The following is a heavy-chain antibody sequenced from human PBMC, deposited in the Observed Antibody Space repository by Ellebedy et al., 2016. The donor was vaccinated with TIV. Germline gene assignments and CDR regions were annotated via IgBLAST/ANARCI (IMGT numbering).Heavy chain of an antibody. V-gene: IGHV1-46*01. CDR2: INPSGGST. J-gene: IGHJ4*02. CDR1: GYTFTSYH. Sequence: ASVKVSCKASGYTFTSYHMHWVRQAPGQGIEWMGIINPSGGSTSYAQNFQGRLTMTRDTSTSTIYMELSSLRSEDTAVYYCARIQEQQLPAQDYWGQGTLVNVSS. CDR3: ARIQEQQLPAQDY. D-gene: IGHD6-13*01.